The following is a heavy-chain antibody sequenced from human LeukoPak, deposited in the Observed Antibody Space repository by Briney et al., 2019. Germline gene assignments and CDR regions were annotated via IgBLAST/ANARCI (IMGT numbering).Heavy chain of an antibody. Sequence: GGSLRLSCAASGFTFSSYAVHWVRQAPGKGLEWVSSISSSSSYIYYADSVKGRFTISRDNAKNSLYLQMNSLRAEDTAVYYCARAGDSSGYYWGQGTLVTVSS. CDR2: ISSSSSYI. CDR1: GFTFSSYA. V-gene: IGHV3-21*01. J-gene: IGHJ4*02. CDR3: ARAGDSSGYY. D-gene: IGHD3-22*01.